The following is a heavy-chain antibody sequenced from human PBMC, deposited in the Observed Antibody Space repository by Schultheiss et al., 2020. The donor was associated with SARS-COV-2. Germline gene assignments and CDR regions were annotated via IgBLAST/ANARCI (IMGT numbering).Heavy chain of an antibody. CDR1: GFTFRNYW. D-gene: IGHD3-10*01. J-gene: IGHJ4*02. Sequence: GESLKISCAASGFTFRNYWMDWVRQAPGKGLQWVANIKQDGSVEHYVDSVRGRFIISRDNAKNSLYLQMNSLRAEDTAVYYCARARQRYYFDYWGQGTLVTVSS. CDR3: ARARQRYYFDY. V-gene: IGHV3-7*01. CDR2: IKQDGSVE.